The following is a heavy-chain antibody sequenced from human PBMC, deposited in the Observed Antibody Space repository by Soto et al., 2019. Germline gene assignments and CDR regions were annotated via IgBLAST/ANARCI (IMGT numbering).Heavy chain of an antibody. J-gene: IGHJ4*02. CDR3: ATMGTPATGLYHFDF. Sequence: TLSLTCTVSGGSISSGNYYWSWIRQPPGKGLEWIGFISYSGSAHYNPSLKSRVNMSVDTSKKQFSLNLSFVTAADTAVYYCATMGTPATGLYHFDFWGQGTLVTAPQ. V-gene: IGHV4-30-4*01. CDR1: GGSISSGNYY. CDR2: ISYSGSA. D-gene: IGHD2-15*01.